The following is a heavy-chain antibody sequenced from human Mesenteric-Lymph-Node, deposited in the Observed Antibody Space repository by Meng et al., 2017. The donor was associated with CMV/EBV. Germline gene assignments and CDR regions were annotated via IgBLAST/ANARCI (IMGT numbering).Heavy chain of an antibody. J-gene: IGHJ4*02. CDR1: GFTFSNAW. D-gene: IGHD2-2*01. Sequence: GESLKISCAASGFTFSNAWMSWVRQAPGKGLEWVGRIKSKTDGGTTDYAAPVKGRFTISRDESKNTLYLQMNSLKTEDTAVYYCTTNIVVVPAATDYWGQGTLVTVSS. CDR2: IKSKTDGGTT. V-gene: IGHV3-15*01. CDR3: TTNIVVVPAATDY.